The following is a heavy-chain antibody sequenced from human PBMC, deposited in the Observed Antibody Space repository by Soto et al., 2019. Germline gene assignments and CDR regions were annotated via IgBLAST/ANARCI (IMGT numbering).Heavy chain of an antibody. CDR1: GYSFTSLD. D-gene: IGHD1-26*01. CDR3: ARGVSAGVDY. J-gene: IGHJ4*02. Sequence: QVQLVQSGAEVREPGASVKVSCKASGYSFTSLDINWVRQTAGQGLDWMGWMQPSTGRTGYAQKFQGRVTMTRDTSINTAYMELTTLTSDDTAFYYCARGVSAGVDYWGQGTLVTVSS. V-gene: IGHV1-8*01. CDR2: MQPSTGRT.